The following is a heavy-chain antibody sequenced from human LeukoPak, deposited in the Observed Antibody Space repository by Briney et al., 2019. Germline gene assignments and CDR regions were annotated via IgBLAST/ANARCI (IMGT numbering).Heavy chain of an antibody. Sequence: GESLKISCKGSGYSFTSYWIGWVRQLPGKGQEWRGIIYPGDSDTRYRPSFQGQVTISADKSISTAYLQWSSLKASDTAMYYCARHEWELWAIDYWGQGTLVTVSS. J-gene: IGHJ4*02. D-gene: IGHD1-26*01. CDR1: GYSFTSYW. CDR3: ARHEWELWAIDY. V-gene: IGHV5-51*01. CDR2: IYPGDSDT.